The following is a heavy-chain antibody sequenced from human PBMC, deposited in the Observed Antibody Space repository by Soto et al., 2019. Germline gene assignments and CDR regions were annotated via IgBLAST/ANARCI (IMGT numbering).Heavy chain of an antibody. CDR1: GSRFINYV. V-gene: IGHV1-69*06. CDR2: IIPIFNST. Sequence: GSSVKVSCKVSGSRFINYVISWVRQAPGHGLEWLGRIIPIFNSTKYAQNFQGRVTITADKSTSTASLELSSLRSDDTAVYYCAREGRGKKAGYNGLVSLGYWGQGTLVTVSS. D-gene: IGHD2-2*02. CDR3: AREGRGKKAGYNGLVSLGY. J-gene: IGHJ4*02.